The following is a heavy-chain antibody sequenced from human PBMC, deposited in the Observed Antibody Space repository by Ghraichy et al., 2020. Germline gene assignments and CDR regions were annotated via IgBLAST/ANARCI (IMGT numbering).Heavy chain of an antibody. Sequence: GGSLRLSCAASGFTFSSYSMNWVRQAPGKGLEWVSSISSSSSYIYYADSVKGRFTISRDNAKNSLYLQMNSLRAEDTAVYYCARDFRIVGATTDYYYYYYMDVWGKGTTVTVSS. CDR2: ISSSSSYI. J-gene: IGHJ6*03. CDR3: ARDFRIVGATTDYYYYYYMDV. D-gene: IGHD1-26*01. V-gene: IGHV3-21*01. CDR1: GFTFSSYS.